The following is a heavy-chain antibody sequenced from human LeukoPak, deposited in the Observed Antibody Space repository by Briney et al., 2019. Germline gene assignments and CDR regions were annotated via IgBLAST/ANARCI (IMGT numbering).Heavy chain of an antibody. CDR3: ARWLAWELLGHFDY. CDR2: ISTSSSTR. Sequence: PGGSLRLSCAASGFTFSSYSMNWVRQAPGKGLEWVSYISTSSSTRYYADSVKGRFTISRDNSKNTLYLQMNSLRVEDTAVYYCARWLAWELLGHFDYWGQGTLVTVSS. D-gene: IGHD1-26*01. V-gene: IGHV3-48*01. CDR1: GFTFSSYS. J-gene: IGHJ4*02.